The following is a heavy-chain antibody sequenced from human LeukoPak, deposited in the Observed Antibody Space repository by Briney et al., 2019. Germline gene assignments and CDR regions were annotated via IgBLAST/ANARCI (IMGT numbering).Heavy chain of an antibody. Sequence: PSETLSPTCAVYGGSFSGYYWSWIRQSPGKGLEWIGEINHSGSTNYNPSLKSRVAISVDTSKNQFSLKLTSVTVADTAVYYCATNDTKTATGTFYWGQGTLVIVSS. D-gene: IGHD6-13*01. J-gene: IGHJ4*02. V-gene: IGHV4-34*01. CDR1: GGSFSGYY. CDR3: ATNDTKTATGTFY. CDR2: INHSGST.